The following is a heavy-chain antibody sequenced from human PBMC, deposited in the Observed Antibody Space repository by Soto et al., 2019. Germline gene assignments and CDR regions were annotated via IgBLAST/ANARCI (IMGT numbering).Heavy chain of an antibody. CDR2: INEDGSST. Sequence: GGSLRLSCTASGFTFSYYWMTWVRQTPGKGLVWVSRINEDGSSTSYADSVKGRFTISRDNAKNTLYLQMNSLRVEDTAVYYCARTPWGVRYFDSWGQGTLVTVSS. CDR3: ARTPWGVRYFDS. D-gene: IGHD3-10*01. V-gene: IGHV3-74*01. CDR1: GFTFSYYW. J-gene: IGHJ4*02.